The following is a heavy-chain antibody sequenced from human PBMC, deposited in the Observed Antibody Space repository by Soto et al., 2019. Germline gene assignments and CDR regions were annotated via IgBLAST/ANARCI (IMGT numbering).Heavy chain of an antibody. J-gene: IGHJ3*02. Sequence: EVQLVETGGGLIQPGGSLRLSCAASGFTVSSNYMSWVRQAPGKGLEWVSVIYSGGSTYYADSVKVRFTISRDNSKNTLYLQMTSLRAEDTAVYYCARARGCGYLTDAFDIWGQWTMVTVSS. D-gene: IGHD3-22*01. CDR1: GFTVSSNY. CDR3: ARARGCGYLTDAFDI. CDR2: IYSGGST. V-gene: IGHV3-53*02.